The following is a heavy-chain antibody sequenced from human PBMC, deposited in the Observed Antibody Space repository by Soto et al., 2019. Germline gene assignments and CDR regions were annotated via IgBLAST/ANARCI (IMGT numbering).Heavy chain of an antibody. Sequence: GASVKVSCKASGYTFTSYDINWVRQATGQGLEWMGWMNPNSGNTGYAQKFQGRVTMTRNTSISTAYMELSSLRSEDTAVYYCARTPYCTNGVCYRKYYFDYWGQGTLVTVSS. CDR2: MNPNSGNT. V-gene: IGHV1-8*01. J-gene: IGHJ4*02. D-gene: IGHD2-8*01. CDR3: ARTPYCTNGVCYRKYYFDY. CDR1: GYTFTSYD.